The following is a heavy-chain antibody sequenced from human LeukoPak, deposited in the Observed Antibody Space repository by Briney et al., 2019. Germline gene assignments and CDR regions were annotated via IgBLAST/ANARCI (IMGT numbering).Heavy chain of an antibody. CDR2: ISGSGGST. CDR1: GFTFSSYA. J-gene: IGHJ4*02. D-gene: IGHD3-22*01. Sequence: GGSLRLSCAASGFTFSSYAMSWVRQAPGKGLEWVSAISGSGGSTSYADSVKGRFTISRDNSQNTLYLQMNSLRAEDTAIYYCAKDRGSNSGYYLDYWGQGTLVTVSP. CDR3: AKDRGSNSGYYLDY. V-gene: IGHV3-23*01.